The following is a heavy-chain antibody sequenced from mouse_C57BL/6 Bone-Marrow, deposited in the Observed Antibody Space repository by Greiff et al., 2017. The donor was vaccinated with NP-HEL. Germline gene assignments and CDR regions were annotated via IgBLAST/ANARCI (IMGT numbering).Heavy chain of an antibody. J-gene: IGHJ2*01. V-gene: IGHV5-4*01. CDR3: ARGPLTGLDY. Sequence: EVQRVESGGGLVKPGGSLKLSCAASGFTFSSYAMSWVRQTPEKRLEWVATISDGGSYTYYPDNVKGRFPISRDNAKNNLYLQMSHLKSEDTAMYYCARGPLTGLDYWGQGTTLTVSS. CDR1: GFTFSSYA. CDR2: ISDGGSYT. D-gene: IGHD4-1*01.